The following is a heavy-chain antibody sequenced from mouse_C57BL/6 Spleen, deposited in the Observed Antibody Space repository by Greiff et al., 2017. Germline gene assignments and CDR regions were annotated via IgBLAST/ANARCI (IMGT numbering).Heavy chain of an antibody. CDR3: ARRRITTVGNRYFDV. D-gene: IGHD1-1*01. Sequence: QVQLQQSGAELMKPGASVKLSCKATGYTFTGYWIEWVKQRPGHGLEWIGEILPGSGSTNYNEKFKGKATLSADTSSNTAYMQLRSLTTEDSAIYYCARRRITTVGNRYFDVWGTGTTVTVSS. CDR2: ILPGSGST. V-gene: IGHV1-9*01. CDR1: GYTFTGYW. J-gene: IGHJ1*03.